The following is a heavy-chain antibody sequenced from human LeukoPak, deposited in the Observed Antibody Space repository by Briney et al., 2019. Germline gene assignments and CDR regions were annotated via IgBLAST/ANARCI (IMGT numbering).Heavy chain of an antibody. D-gene: IGHD6-13*01. J-gene: IGHJ3*02. Sequence: PSETLSLTCTVSGGSISSSSYYWGWIRQPPGKGLEWIGSIYYSGSTYYSPSLKSRVTISVDTSKNQFSLKLNSVTAADTAVYYCARHRTPAADDAFDIWGQGTMVTVSS. CDR1: GGSISSSSYY. CDR3: ARHRTPAADDAFDI. CDR2: IYYSGST. V-gene: IGHV4-39*01.